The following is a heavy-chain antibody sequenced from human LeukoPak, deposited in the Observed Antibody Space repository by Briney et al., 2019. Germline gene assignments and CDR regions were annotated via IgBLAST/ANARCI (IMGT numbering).Heavy chain of an antibody. CDR3: ARDRWLVLYYFDY. CDR2: INAGNGNT. D-gene: IGHD6-19*01. Sequence: ASVKVSCKASGGTFSRYAMHWVRQAPGQRLEWMRWINAGNGNTKYSQKFQGRVTITRDTSASTAYMELSSLRSEDTAVYYCARDRWLVLYYFDYWGQGTLVTVSS. CDR1: GGTFSRYA. J-gene: IGHJ4*02. V-gene: IGHV1-3*01.